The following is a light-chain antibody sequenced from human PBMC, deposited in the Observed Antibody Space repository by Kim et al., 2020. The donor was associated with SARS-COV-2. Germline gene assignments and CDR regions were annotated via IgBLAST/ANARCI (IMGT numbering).Light chain of an antibody. CDR3: HHRSTWPLT. V-gene: IGKV3-11*01. CDR1: QSVSSY. CDR2: DAS. Sequence: LSPGESATLYCRASQSVSSYLAWYQQKPGQAPRLLFYDASNRATGIPVRFSGSGSGTDFTLTISNLEPEDFAVYYCHHRSTWPLTFGGGTKVDIK. J-gene: IGKJ4*01.